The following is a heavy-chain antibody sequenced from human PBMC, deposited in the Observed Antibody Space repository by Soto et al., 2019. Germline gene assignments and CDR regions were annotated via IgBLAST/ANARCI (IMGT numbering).Heavy chain of an antibody. CDR3: ARDEEVNYADYGGSDHYYGMDV. CDR1: GGSICSGGYY. D-gene: IGHD4-17*01. Sequence: SETLSLTCTVSGGSICSGGYYWSWIRQHPGKGLEWSGYIYYTGSTYYNPSLKSRVTISVDTSKNQFSLKLTSVTAADTAVYYCARDEEVNYADYGGSDHYYGMDVWGQGTTVTVS. V-gene: IGHV4-31*03. J-gene: IGHJ6*02. CDR2: IYYTGST.